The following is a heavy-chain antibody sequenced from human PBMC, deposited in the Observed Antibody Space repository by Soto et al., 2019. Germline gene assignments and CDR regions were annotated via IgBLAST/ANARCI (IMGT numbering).Heavy chain of an antibody. CDR1: GGSFSGYY. D-gene: IGHD6-13*01. V-gene: IGHV4-59*01. Sequence: PSETLSLTCAVYGGSFSGYYWSWIRQPPGKGLEWIGYIYYSGSTNYNPSLKSRVTISVDTSKNQFSLKLSSVTAADTAVYYCARNLQQQQFDYWGQGTLVTVSS. CDR3: ARNLQQQQFDY. J-gene: IGHJ4*02. CDR2: IYYSGST.